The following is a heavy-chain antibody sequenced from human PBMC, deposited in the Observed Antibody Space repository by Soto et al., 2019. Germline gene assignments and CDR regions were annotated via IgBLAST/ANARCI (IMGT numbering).Heavy chain of an antibody. D-gene: IGHD3-10*01. CDR2: IWYDGSNK. J-gene: IGHJ4*02. CDR1: GFTFSSYG. Sequence: PGGSLRLSCAASGFTFSSYGMHWVRQAPGKGLEWVALIWYDGSNKNYADSVKGRFTISRDDSKNTLYLQMNSLRAEDTAVYYCARDAYLGSGSYAYWRQGTLVTVSS. CDR3: ARDAYLGSGSYAY. V-gene: IGHV3-33*01.